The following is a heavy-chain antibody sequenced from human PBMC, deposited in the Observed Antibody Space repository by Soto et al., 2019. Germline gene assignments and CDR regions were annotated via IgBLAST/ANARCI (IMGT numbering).Heavy chain of an antibody. J-gene: IGHJ4*02. D-gene: IGHD2-2*01. CDR1: GGSISSYY. CDR2: IYYSGST. CDR3: AREARGYCSSTSCYERRVYFDY. V-gene: IGHV4-59*01. Sequence: SETLSLTCTVSGGSISSYYWSWIRQPPGKGLEWIGYIYYSGSTNYNPSLKSRVTISVDTSKNQFSLKLSSVTAADTAVYYCAREARGYCSSTSCYERRVYFDYWGQGTLVTVSS.